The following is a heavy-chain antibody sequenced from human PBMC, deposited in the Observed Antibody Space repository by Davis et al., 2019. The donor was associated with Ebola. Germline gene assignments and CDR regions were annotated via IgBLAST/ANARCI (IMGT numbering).Heavy chain of an antibody. CDR2: IKPSGGNT. D-gene: IGHD3-9*01. J-gene: IGHJ4*02. CDR1: GYTFTNYA. V-gene: IGHV1-46*01. CDR3: ARGDHDFLTGTFDY. Sequence: ASVKVSCKASGYTFTNYAMNWVRQAPGQGLEWMGIIKPSGGNTVYAQKFQDRVTMTRDTSTSTVYMEVSGLTSDDTAVYYCARGDHDFLTGTFDYWGQGTLVTVSS.